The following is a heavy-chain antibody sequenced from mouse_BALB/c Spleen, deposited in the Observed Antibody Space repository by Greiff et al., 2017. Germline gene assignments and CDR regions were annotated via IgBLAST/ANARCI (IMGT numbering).Heavy chain of an antibody. V-gene: IGHV5-17*02. CDR3: ERDSSGYVNFDY. J-gene: IGHJ2*01. CDR1: GFTFSSFG. Sequence: EVKLVESGGGLVQPGGSRKLSCAASGFTFSSFGMHWVRQAPEKGLEWVAYISSGSSTIYYADTVKGRFTISRDNPKNTLFLQMTSLRSEDTAMYDCERDSSGYVNFDYWGQGTTLTVSS. CDR2: ISSGSSTI. D-gene: IGHD3-2*01.